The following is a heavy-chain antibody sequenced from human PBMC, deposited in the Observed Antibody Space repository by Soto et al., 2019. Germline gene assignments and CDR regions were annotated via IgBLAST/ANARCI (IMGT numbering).Heavy chain of an antibody. V-gene: IGHV4-39*01. CDR1: GDSIISDNYY. D-gene: IGHD3-9*01. CDR3: ARLEGLATISYYFDY. CDR2: IYYSGNT. Sequence: QLQLQESGPGLVKPSETLSLTCSVSGDSIISDNYYWGWIRQPPGKGLEWIGSIYYSGNTYYNPSPKTRVTISLDKSKSQFSLKLNSVTAADSAVYFCARLEGLATISYYFDYWGQGTLVTVSS. J-gene: IGHJ4*02.